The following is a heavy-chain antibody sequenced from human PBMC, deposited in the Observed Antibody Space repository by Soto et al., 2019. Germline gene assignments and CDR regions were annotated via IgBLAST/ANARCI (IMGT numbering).Heavy chain of an antibody. Sequence: ASVRVSCKASGYTFSGYGINWLRQAPGQGLEWMGWIGPHNDKTSIAQNFQGRVTMTTDTSTNTVYMELRSLRSDDTAVYYCARDSRRLHASCFDPWGQGTVVTVSS. D-gene: IGHD2-21*02. CDR2: IGPHNDKT. V-gene: IGHV1-18*01. CDR3: ARDSRRLHASCFDP. CDR1: GYTFSGYG. J-gene: IGHJ5*02.